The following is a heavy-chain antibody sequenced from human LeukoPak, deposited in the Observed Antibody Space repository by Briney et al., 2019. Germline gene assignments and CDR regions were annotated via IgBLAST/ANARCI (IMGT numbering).Heavy chain of an antibody. CDR2: ISSSSSTI. CDR1: GFTFSSYS. J-gene: IGHJ4*02. CDR3: ASLTFGGVIVPVDY. V-gene: IGHV3-48*04. Sequence: GGSLRLSCAASGFTFSSYSMNWVRQAPGKGLEWVSYISSSSSTIYYADSVKGRFTISRDNAKNSLYLQMNSLRAEDTAVYYCASLTFGGVIVPVDYWAREPWSPSPQ. D-gene: IGHD3-16*02.